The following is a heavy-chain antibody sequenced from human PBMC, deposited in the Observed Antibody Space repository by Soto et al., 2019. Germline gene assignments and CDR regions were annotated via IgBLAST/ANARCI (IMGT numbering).Heavy chain of an antibody. CDR2: ISHDRGNK. CDR1: GFIFSDYG. J-gene: IGHJ4*02. CDR3: AKEWSGYDKAWFD. D-gene: IGHD5-12*01. Sequence: WSLRFSCVASGFIFSDYGMHWVRQAPGKGLEWVAVISHDRGNKFFADSVKGRFTISRDNSKNTLYLQMNSLGAEDTAVYYCAKEWSGYDKAWFDWGQGTLVTVYS. V-gene: IGHV3-30*18.